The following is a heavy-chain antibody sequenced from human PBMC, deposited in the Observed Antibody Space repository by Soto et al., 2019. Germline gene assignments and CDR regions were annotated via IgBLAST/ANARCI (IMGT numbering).Heavy chain of an antibody. CDR1: GDSINNTYW. CDR3: ARAVYGTTDNCWDDIQSYNSEV. CDR2: IYHTGGR. V-gene: IGHV4-4*02. Sequence: SETLSLTCFVSGDSINNTYWWSWVRQAPEKGLEWIGEIYHTGGRSYMPSLRGRITLSVDTSKNQFSLKLTSVTAADTAVYYCARAVYGTTDNCWDDIQSYNSEVWGQGNEVTFAS. J-gene: IGHJ6*01. D-gene: IGHD2-8*01.